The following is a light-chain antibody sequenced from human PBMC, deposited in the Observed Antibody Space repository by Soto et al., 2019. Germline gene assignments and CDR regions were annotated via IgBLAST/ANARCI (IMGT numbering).Light chain of an antibody. V-gene: IGLV1-40*01. CDR2: GNN. CDR3: QSFDTSLRGSV. J-gene: IGLJ7*01. Sequence: QSVLTQPTSVSGAPGQRVTISCSGTSSNIGAGYDVHWYHQVPGTAPKLLIYGNNNRPSGVPDRFSGSRSGTSASLAITGLQAEDEADYYCQSFDTSLRGSVFGGGTQLTVL. CDR1: SSNIGAGYD.